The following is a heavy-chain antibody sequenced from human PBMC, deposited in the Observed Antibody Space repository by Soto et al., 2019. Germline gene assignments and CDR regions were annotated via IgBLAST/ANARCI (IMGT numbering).Heavy chain of an antibody. J-gene: IGHJ4*02. CDR3: ARYRREAVAGYTLDN. Sequence: SETLSLTCTVSGGSISSNYWTWIRQPPGKGLDWIGYVYNSGSTNYNPSLKSRVTISEDTSKSQFSLKVNSMTAADTAVYYCARYRREAVAGYTLDNWGQGILVTVSS. V-gene: IGHV4-59*01. CDR1: GGSISSNY. CDR2: VYNSGST. D-gene: IGHD6-13*01.